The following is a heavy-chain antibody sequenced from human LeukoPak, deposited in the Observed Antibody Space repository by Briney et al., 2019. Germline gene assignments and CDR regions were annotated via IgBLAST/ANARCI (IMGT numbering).Heavy chain of an antibody. J-gene: IGHJ4*02. CDR3: ARRPLIRSGSYLL. V-gene: IGHV4-34*01. D-gene: IGHD1-26*01. Sequence: SETLSLTCAVYGVSFSGYYWSWIRRPPGKGLEWIGEINHSGSTNYDPSLKSRVTISVDTSKNQFSLKLSSVTAADTAVYYCARRPLIRSGSYLLWGQGTLVTVSS. CDR1: GVSFSGYY. CDR2: INHSGST.